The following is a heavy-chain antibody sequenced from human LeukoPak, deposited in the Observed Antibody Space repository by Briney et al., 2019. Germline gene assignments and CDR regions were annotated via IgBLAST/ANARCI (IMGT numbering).Heavy chain of an antibody. CDR2: INPSGGST. CDR3: ARGPPLGYDSSGYYYSFDY. D-gene: IGHD3-22*01. J-gene: IGHJ4*02. CDR1: GYTFTSYY. Sequence: ASVKVSCKASGYTFTSYYMHWVRQAPGQGLEWMGIINPSGGSTSYAQKFQGRVTITADKSTSTAYMELSSLRSEDTAVYYCARGPPLGYDSSGYYYSFDYWGQGTLVTVSS. V-gene: IGHV1-46*01.